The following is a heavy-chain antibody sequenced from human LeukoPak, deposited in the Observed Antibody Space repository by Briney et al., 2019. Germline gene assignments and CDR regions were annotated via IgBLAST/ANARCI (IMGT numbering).Heavy chain of an antibody. CDR1: GFTFSSYG. CDR2: ISHDGSNK. V-gene: IGHV3-30*03. CDR3: ARDFSIAVAGPLDY. J-gene: IGHJ4*02. Sequence: GGSLRLSCAASGFTFSSYGMHWVRQAPGKGLEWVAVISHDGSNKYYADSVKGRFTISRDNSKNTLYLQMNSLRAEDTAVYYCARDFSIAVAGPLDYWGQGTLVTVSS. D-gene: IGHD6-19*01.